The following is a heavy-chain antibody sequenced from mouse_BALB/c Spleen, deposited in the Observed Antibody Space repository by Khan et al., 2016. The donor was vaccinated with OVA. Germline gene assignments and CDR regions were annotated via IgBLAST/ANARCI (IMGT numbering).Heavy chain of an antibody. V-gene: IGHV1-7*01. CDR2: IDPTTGYT. J-gene: IGHJ3*01. Sequence: QVQLQQSGAELAKPGASMKMSCKASGYTFTTYWMHWVKQRPGQGLEWIGYIDPTTGYTEYNQKFKDRATLTTDKSSSTAYMQLSSLTSEDSAVYYCARKGLYCSFDYWGQGTLVTVSA. CDR1: GYTFTTYW. CDR3: ARKGLYCSFDY. D-gene: IGHD2-12*01.